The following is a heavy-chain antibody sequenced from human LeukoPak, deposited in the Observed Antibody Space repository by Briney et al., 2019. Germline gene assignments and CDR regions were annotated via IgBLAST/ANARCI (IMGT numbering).Heavy chain of an antibody. CDR2: LDSSGAYI. CDR1: GFTFNTYT. CDR3: ARADYGSEPLDRFDP. Sequence: GGSLRLSCAASGFTFNTYTMNWARQAPGKGLEWLSSLDSSGAYIFYADSVKGRFTISRDNAKNSLYLQMNSLRAEDTAVYYCARADYGSEPLDRFDPWGQGTLVTVSS. J-gene: IGHJ5*02. V-gene: IGHV3-21*04. D-gene: IGHD3-10*01.